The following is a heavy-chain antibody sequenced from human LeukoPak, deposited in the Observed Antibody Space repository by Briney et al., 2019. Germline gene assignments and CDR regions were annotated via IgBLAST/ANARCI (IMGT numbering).Heavy chain of an antibody. CDR3: AMRVRGVINY. D-gene: IGHD3-10*01. CDR1: GFPISSNY. V-gene: IGHV3-53*01. CDR2: IYSGGST. Sequence: PGGFLSLSCAASGFPISSNYLSGGRQAPGEGLGWGSVIYSGGSTYYAESVQGRVTISRDNSKNTLYLQMNSLRAEDTAVYYCAMRVRGVINYWGQGTLVTASS. J-gene: IGHJ4*02.